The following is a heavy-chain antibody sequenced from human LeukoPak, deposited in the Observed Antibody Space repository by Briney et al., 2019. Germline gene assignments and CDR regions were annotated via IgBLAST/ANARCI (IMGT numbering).Heavy chain of an antibody. Sequence: SETLSLTCTVSGVSLSSYYWGWIRQPAGKGLEWIGRIYTSGSTNYNPSLKSRVTMSVDTSKNQFSLKLSSVTAADTAVYYCARTGYYYYYMDVWGKGTTVTVSS. CDR1: GVSLSSYY. CDR2: IYTSGST. J-gene: IGHJ6*03. CDR3: ARTGYYYYYMDV. V-gene: IGHV4-4*07.